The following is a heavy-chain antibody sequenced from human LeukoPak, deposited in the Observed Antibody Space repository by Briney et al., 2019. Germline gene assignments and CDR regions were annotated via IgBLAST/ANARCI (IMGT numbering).Heavy chain of an antibody. CDR1: GFTFSSYW. CDR2: INSDGGST. D-gene: IGHD1-26*01. Sequence: GSLRLSCTASGFTFSSYWMHWVRQAPGKGLVWVSRINSDGGSTNYADSVKGRFTISRDNAKNTLYLQMNSLRAEDTAVYYCARAQVGATPPYVDYWGQGTLVTVSS. J-gene: IGHJ4*02. V-gene: IGHV3-74*01. CDR3: ARAQVGATPPYVDY.